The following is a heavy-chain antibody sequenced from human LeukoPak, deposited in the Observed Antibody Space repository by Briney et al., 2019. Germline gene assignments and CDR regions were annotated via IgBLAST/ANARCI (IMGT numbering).Heavy chain of an antibody. CDR2: IYYSGST. J-gene: IGHJ3*02. Sequence: PSETLSLTCTVSGGSISSYYWSWIRQPPGKGLEWIGYIYYSGSTNYNPSLKSRVTISVDTSKNQFSLKLSSVTAADTAVYYCARGERGITIFGVVIIGDAFDIWGQGTMVTVSS. D-gene: IGHD3-3*01. V-gene: IGHV4-59*12. CDR1: GGSISSYY. CDR3: ARGERGITIFGVVIIGDAFDI.